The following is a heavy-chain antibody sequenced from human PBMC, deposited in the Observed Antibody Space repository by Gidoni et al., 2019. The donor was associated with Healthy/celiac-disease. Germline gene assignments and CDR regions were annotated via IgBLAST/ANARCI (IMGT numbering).Heavy chain of an antibody. J-gene: IGHJ4*02. CDR1: GGSLSSSGYY. CDR2: IYYSGST. CDR3: ARHRRNYYDSSGYPTPFDY. Sequence: QLQLQESGPGLVKPSETLSPTCTVPGGSLSSSGYYWGWVRQPPGKGLGWIGSIYYSGSTYYNPSLKSRVTISVDTSKNQFSLKLSSVTAADTAVYYCARHRRNYYDSSGYPTPFDYWGQGTLVTVSS. V-gene: IGHV4-39*01. D-gene: IGHD3-22*01.